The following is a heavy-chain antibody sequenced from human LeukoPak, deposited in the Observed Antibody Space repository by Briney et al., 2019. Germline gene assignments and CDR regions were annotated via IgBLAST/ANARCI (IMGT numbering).Heavy chain of an antibody. CDR2: ISGSGGST. CDR3: AKDWRYCSSTSCYLVGKDAFDI. D-gene: IGHD2-2*01. V-gene: IGHV3-23*01. J-gene: IGHJ3*02. Sequence: GGSLRLSCAASGLTFSSYAMSWVRQAPGKGLEWVSAISGSGGSTYYADSVKGRFTISRDNSKNTLYLQMNSLRAEDTAVYYCAKDWRYCSSTSCYLVGKDAFDIRGQGTMVTVSS. CDR1: GLTFSSYA.